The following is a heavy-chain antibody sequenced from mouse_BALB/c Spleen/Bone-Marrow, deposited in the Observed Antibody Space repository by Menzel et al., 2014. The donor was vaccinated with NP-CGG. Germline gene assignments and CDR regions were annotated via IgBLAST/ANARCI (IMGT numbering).Heavy chain of an antibody. J-gene: IGHJ2*01. Sequence: DVKVEESGAELVKPGASVKLSCTASGFNIKDTYXHWVXQRPXXGLEWIGXIDPANDNTQYDPKFQDKATITADTSSNTAYLQLSSLTSEDTAVYYCAPLTGTFDYWGQGTTLTVSS. CDR1: GFNIKDTY. D-gene: IGHD4-1*01. CDR2: IDPANDNT. V-gene: IGHV14-3*02. CDR3: APLTGTFDY.